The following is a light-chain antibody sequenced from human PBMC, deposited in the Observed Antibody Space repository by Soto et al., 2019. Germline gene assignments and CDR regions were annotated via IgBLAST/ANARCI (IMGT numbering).Light chain of an antibody. V-gene: IGLV1-40*01. J-gene: IGLJ2*01. CDR1: SSNIGAGYD. CDR3: QSYDSSLSVV. Sequence: QSVLTQPPAVSGAPGQRVTISCTGSSSNIGAGYDVHWYQQLPGTAPKLLIYGNSNRTSGVPDRFSGSKSGTSASLAITGIQADDEADYYCQSYDSSLSVVFGGGTKLTVL. CDR2: GNS.